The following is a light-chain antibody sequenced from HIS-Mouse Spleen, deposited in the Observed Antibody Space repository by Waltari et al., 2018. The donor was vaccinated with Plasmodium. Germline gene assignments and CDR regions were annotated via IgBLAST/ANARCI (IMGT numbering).Light chain of an antibody. CDR1: ALPKTY. V-gene: IGLV3-10*01. CDR2: EDS. J-gene: IGLJ3*02. Sequence: SYELTQPPSLSVSPGQTARLTCSGDALPKTYAYWYQQKSGQAPVLVIYEDSKRPSGIPERFSGSSSGTMATLTISGAQVEDEADYYCYSTDSSGNHRVFGGGTKLTVL. CDR3: YSTDSSGNHRV.